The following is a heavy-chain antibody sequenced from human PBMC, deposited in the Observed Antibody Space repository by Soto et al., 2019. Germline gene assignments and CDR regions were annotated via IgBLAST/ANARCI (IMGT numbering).Heavy chain of an antibody. CDR3: ARAGDDSGFSLDY. V-gene: IGHV4-39*02. J-gene: IGHJ4*02. D-gene: IGHD3-22*01. CDR1: GGSISSGAYY. CDR2: IYYSGNT. Sequence: SETLSLTCTVSGGSISSGAYYWGWIRQPPGETLEWIGSIYYSGNTYYNPSLKSRVVIFVDTSRNQFSLNMSSVTAADTALYYCARAGDDSGFSLDYWGQGTLVTVSS.